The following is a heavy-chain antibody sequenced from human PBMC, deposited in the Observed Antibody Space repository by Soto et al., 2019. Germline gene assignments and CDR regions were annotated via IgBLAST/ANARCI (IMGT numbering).Heavy chain of an antibody. CDR2: IIPVFGTA. D-gene: IGHD3-22*01. J-gene: IGHJ4*02. CDR1: GGLFSSYA. Sequence: QEQLVQSGAEVKKSGSSVKVSCKDTGGLFSSYAVSWVRQAPGQGLEWMGGIIPVFGTAYYGQKFQGRVTITADESTNTAYMELSSLRSEDTAMYYCARGGRGYVWFNEYWGQGTLVTVSS. CDR3: ARGGRGYVWFNEY. V-gene: IGHV1-69*01.